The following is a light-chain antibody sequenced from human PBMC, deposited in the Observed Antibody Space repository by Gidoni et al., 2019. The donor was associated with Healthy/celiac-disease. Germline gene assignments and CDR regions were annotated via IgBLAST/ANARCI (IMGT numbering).Light chain of an antibody. CDR2: GAS. CDR1: QSVSSSY. CDR3: QQYGSSPPEDT. Sequence: EIVLTQSPGTLSLSPGERATLSCRASQSVSSSYLAWYQQKPGQAPRLLIYGASSRATGIPDRCSGSGSGTDCTLTISRLEPEDFAVYYCQQYGSSPPEDTFGQGTKLEIK. V-gene: IGKV3-20*01. J-gene: IGKJ2*01.